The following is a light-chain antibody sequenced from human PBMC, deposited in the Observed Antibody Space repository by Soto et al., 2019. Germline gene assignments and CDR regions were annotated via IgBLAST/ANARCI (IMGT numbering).Light chain of an antibody. J-gene: IGLJ1*01. V-gene: IGLV2-14*01. CDR1: SSDVGAYNY. Sequence: QSALTQRACVSGSPGQSITISCTGTSSDVGAYNYVSWYQQHPGKAPKLMIYDVSNRPSGVSNRFSASKSGNTASLTISGLQAEDEADYYCSSYTSSSTLVFGTGTKLTVL. CDR2: DVS. CDR3: SSYTSSSTLV.